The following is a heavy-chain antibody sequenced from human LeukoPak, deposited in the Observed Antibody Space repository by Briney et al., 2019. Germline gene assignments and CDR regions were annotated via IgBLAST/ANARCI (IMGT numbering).Heavy chain of an antibody. Sequence: GGSLRLSCAASGFTFSDYYMSWIRQAPGKGLEWVSYISSSGSTVYYADSVKGRFTISRDNAKNSLYLQMNSLRAEDTAVYYCARGTHDSSGYYSIKYYFDYWGQGTLVTVSS. CDR1: GFTFSDYY. V-gene: IGHV3-11*01. CDR2: ISSSGSTV. J-gene: IGHJ4*02. D-gene: IGHD3-22*01. CDR3: ARGTHDSSGYYSIKYYFDY.